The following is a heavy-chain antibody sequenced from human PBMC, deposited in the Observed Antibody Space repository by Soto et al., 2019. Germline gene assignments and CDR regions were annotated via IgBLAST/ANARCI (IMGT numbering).Heavy chain of an antibody. CDR2: ISAYNGNT. CDR1: GYTFTSYG. J-gene: IGHJ4*02. V-gene: IGHV1-18*04. CDR3: ARVGSIAARPYDDY. Sequence: GASVKVSCKASGYTFTSYGISWLRQAPGQGLEWMGWISAYNGNTNYAQKLQGRVTMTTDTSTSTAYMELRSLRSDDTAVYYCARVGSIAARPYDDYWGQGTLVTVSS. D-gene: IGHD6-6*01.